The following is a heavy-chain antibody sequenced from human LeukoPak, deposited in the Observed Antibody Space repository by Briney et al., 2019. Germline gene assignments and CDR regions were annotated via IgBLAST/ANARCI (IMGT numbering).Heavy chain of an antibody. CDR2: IDSSGVTT. V-gene: IGHV1-46*02. D-gene: IGHD6-6*01. CDR1: GYTFNSYY. CDR3: ARGYSSSYRIDY. Sequence: ASVKVSCKTSGYTFNSYYMHWVRQAPGQGLEWMGIIDSSGVTTSDAQRFQGRVTMTRDMSTSTVYMELGSLRSEDTAVYYCARGYSSSYRIDYWGQGTLVTVSS. J-gene: IGHJ4*02.